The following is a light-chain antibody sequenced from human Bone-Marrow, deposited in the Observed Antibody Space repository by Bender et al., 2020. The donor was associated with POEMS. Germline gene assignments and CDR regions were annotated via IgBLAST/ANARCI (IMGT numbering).Light chain of an antibody. V-gene: IGLV2-11*01. CDR1: SSDVGGYGY. CDR3: AVWDDSLNGWV. J-gene: IGLJ3*02. Sequence: QSALTQPRSVSGSPGQSVTISCTGTSSDVGGYGYVSWYQQHPGKAPKLMIYEVSKRPSGVSNRFSGSKSGNTASLTISGLQAEDEADYYCAVWDDSLNGWVFGGGTKLTVL. CDR2: EVS.